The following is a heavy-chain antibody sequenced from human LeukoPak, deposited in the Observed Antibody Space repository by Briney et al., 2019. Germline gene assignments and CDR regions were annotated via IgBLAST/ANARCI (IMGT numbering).Heavy chain of an antibody. CDR1: GFTFSSYA. V-gene: IGHV3-30*04. CDR2: ISYDGSNK. Sequence: GGSLRLSCAASGFTFSSYAMHWVRQAPGKGLEWVAVISYDGSNKYYADSVKGRFTISRDNSKNTLYPQMNSLRAEDTAVYYCARDFGGNDAFDIWGQGTMVTVSS. CDR3: ARDFGGNDAFDI. J-gene: IGHJ3*02. D-gene: IGHD3-16*01.